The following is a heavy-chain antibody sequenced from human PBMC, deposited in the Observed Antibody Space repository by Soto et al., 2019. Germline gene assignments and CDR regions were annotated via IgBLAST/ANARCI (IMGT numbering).Heavy chain of an antibody. Sequence: QVQLQQWGAGLLKPSETLSLTCAVYGGSFSGYYWSWIRQPPGKGLEWIGEINHSGSTNYNPSLKSRVTISVDTSKNQFSLKLSSVTAADTAVYYCASDSSGYYYYYYGMDVWGQGTTVTVSS. V-gene: IGHV4-34*01. CDR3: ASDSSGYYYYYYGMDV. J-gene: IGHJ6*02. D-gene: IGHD3-22*01. CDR2: INHSGST. CDR1: GGSFSGYY.